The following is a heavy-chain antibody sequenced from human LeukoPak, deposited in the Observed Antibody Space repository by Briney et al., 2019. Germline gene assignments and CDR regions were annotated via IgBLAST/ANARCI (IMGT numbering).Heavy chain of an antibody. CDR2: ISGSGSTI. CDR1: GFTFSDYY. Sequence: GGSLRLSCAASGFTFSDYYMSWIRQAPGKGLDWVSYISGSGSTIYSADSVKGRFTISRDNAKNSLYLHMNSLSAEDTAVYYCARDMSGSSWYFLGDYWGQGTLVTVSS. V-gene: IGHV3-11*01. J-gene: IGHJ4*02. CDR3: ARDMSGSSWYFLGDY. D-gene: IGHD6-13*01.